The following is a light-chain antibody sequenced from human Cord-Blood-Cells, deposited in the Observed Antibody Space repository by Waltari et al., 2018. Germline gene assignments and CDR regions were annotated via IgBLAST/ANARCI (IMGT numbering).Light chain of an antibody. CDR1: QGISSW. CDR3: QQANRFPYT. V-gene: IGKV1-12*01. J-gene: IGKJ2*01. Sequence: DIQMTQSPSSVSAPGGDRVTSNCRSSQGISSWLAWYQQKPGKAPQLLIYAASSLHSGVPSRFSGSRSGTDFTLTISSLQPEDFATYYCQQANRFPYTFGKWSKLEIK. CDR2: AAS.